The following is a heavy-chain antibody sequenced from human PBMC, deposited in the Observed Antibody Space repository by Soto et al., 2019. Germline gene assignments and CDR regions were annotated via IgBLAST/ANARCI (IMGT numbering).Heavy chain of an antibody. CDR2: ISYDGSNK. D-gene: IGHD6-19*01. CDR3: AKGVIAVADNY. J-gene: IGHJ4*02. Sequence: QVQLVESGGGVVQPGRSLRLSCAASGFTFSSYGMHWVRQAPGKGLEWVAVISYDGSNKYYADSVKGRFTISRDNSKNTLYLQMNSLRAEDTAVYYCAKGVIAVADNYWGQGTLVTVSS. V-gene: IGHV3-30*18. CDR1: GFTFSSYG.